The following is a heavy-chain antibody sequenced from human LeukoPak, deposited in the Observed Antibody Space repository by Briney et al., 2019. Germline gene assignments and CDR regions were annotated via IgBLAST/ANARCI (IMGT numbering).Heavy chain of an antibody. Sequence: PSETLSLTCTVSGGSISSYYWSWIRQPPGKGLEWIGYIYTSGSTNYNPSLKSRVTISVATSKNQFSLKLSSVTAADTAVYYCARHEGYSYFDYWGQGTLVTVSS. J-gene: IGHJ4*02. CDR2: IYTSGST. D-gene: IGHD5-18*01. CDR1: GGSISSYY. CDR3: ARHEGYSYFDY. V-gene: IGHV4-4*09.